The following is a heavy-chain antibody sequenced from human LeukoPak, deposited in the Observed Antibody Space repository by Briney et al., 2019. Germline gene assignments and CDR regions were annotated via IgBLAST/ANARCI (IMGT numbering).Heavy chain of an antibody. CDR2: INPNAGDI. Sequence: APVKVSCKASGYTFTGYSMHWVRQAPGQGLEWMGWINPNAGDINYAQKFQGRVTMTWDTPISTAYMDLSRLRSDDTAVYYCARDRDYSSGIPGAGYMDVWGKGTTVTVSS. V-gene: IGHV1-2*02. CDR3: ARDRDYSSGIPGAGYMDV. D-gene: IGHD3-22*01. J-gene: IGHJ6*03. CDR1: GYTFTGYS.